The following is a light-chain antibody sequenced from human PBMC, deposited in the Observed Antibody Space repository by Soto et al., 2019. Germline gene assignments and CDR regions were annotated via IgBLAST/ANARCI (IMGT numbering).Light chain of an antibody. Sequence: DIQMTQSPSSRSASVGDRVTITCRASQGMDTYLAWYQQKPGQVPKLLIYAASTLQSGVPSRFSGSGSGTDFTLTISSLQPEDVATYFCQKYTRAPFTFGPGTKVDIK. CDR1: QGMDTY. CDR3: QKYTRAPFT. V-gene: IGKV1-27*01. J-gene: IGKJ3*01. CDR2: AAS.